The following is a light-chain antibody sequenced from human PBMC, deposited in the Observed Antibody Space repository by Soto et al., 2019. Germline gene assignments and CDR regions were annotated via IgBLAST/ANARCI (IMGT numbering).Light chain of an antibody. CDR2: GAS. CDR3: QQYGSSPWT. J-gene: IGKJ1*01. CDR1: QSISSSY. V-gene: IGKV3-20*01. Sequence: EIMLTQSPGTLSLSPGERATLSCRASQSISSSYLAWYQQKPGQAPRVLISGASSRATGIPDRFSGSGSGTDFTLTISRLEPEDFAVYYCQQYGSSPWTFGLGTKVEIK.